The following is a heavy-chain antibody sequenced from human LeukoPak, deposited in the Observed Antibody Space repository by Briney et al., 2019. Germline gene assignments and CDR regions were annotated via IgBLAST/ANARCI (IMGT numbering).Heavy chain of an antibody. D-gene: IGHD3-3*01. CDR1: GYTFTGYY. CDR3: ARGRPSHYDFWSGYYEDFDY. J-gene: IGHJ4*02. V-gene: IGHV1-2*02. Sequence: GASVKVSCKASGYTFTGYYTQWVRQAPGQGLEWMAWINPNSGGTNYVQKFQGRVTMTRDTSISTAYMELSRLRSDDTAVYYCARGRPSHYDFWSGYYEDFDYWGQGTLVTVSS. CDR2: INPNSGGT.